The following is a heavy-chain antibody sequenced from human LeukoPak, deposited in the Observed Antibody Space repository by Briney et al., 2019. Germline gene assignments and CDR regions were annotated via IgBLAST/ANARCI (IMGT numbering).Heavy chain of an antibody. J-gene: IGHJ4*02. V-gene: IGHV3-30*18. CDR2: ISTDPSNK. Sequence: PGGSLRLSCAASGFRFSYFGLHWVRQAPGKGLEWVALISTDPSNKNYADSVKGRFTISRDNSINMLYLQMRSLRLEDTAVYYCVKDSSTTWFGRDSKWGRGTLVTVSS. CDR1: GFRFSYFG. CDR3: VKDSSTTWFGRDSK. D-gene: IGHD3-10*01.